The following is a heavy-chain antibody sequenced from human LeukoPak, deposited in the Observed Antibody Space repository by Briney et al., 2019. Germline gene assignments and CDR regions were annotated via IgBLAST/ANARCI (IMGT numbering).Heavy chain of an antibody. D-gene: IGHD6-19*01. CDR3: ARGKVVAGTPGQNSWDS. CDR1: GYSISSGYN. Sequence: AETLSLTCTVSGYSISSGYNWGWIRQPPGKVLEGTGSIYHSGSTNYNPSLKSRVSMSVDTSKNQFSLKLSSVTAADTAVYYCARGKVVAGTPGQNSWDSWGQGTLVTVSS. CDR2: IYHSGST. V-gene: IGHV4-38-2*02. J-gene: IGHJ4*02.